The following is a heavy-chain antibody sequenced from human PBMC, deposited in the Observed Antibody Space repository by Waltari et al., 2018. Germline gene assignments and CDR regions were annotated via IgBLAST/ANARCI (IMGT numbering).Heavy chain of an antibody. CDR1: GGTFSSYA. Sequence: QVQLVQSGAEVKKPGSSVKVSCKASGGTFSSYAISWVRQAPGQGLEWMGGIVPIFGTANYAQKCQGRVTITADESTSTAYMELSSLRSEATAVYYCARGPYYDSSGYEDWFDPWGQGTLVTVSS. J-gene: IGHJ5*02. V-gene: IGHV1-69*13. D-gene: IGHD3-22*01. CDR2: IVPIFGTA. CDR3: ARGPYYDSSGYEDWFDP.